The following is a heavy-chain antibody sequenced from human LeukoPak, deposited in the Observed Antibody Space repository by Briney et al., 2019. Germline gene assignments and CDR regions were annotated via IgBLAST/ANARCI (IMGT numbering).Heavy chain of an antibody. D-gene: IGHD6-13*01. Sequence: PSETLSLTCTVSGDSIYTYYWNWIRQPPGKALEWIGFFYHSGNTSYNPSLKSRVTISVDTSKNQFSLKLSSVTAADTSVYYCARVYYSSSYDYWYFDLWGRGALVTVSS. CDR1: GDSIYTYY. J-gene: IGHJ2*01. CDR3: ARVYYSSSYDYWYFDL. V-gene: IGHV4-59*01. CDR2: FYHSGNT.